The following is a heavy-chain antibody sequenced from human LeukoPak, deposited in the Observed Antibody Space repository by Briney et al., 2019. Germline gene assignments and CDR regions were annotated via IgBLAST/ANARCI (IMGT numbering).Heavy chain of an antibody. CDR2: ISGSGDRT. J-gene: IGHJ5*02. CDR3: AKGYYGSGSYGWFDP. CDR1: GFTFSDYY. V-gene: IGHV3-23*01. D-gene: IGHD3-10*01. Sequence: PGGSLRLSCAASGFTFSDYYMSWIRQAPGKGLEWVSAISGSGDRTYHADSVKGRFTISRDNSKNTLYLHMNSLRAEDTAVYYCAKGYYGSGSYGWFDPWGQGTLVTVSS.